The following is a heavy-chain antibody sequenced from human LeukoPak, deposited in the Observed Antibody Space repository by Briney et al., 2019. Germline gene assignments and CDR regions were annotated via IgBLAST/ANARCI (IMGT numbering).Heavy chain of an antibody. V-gene: IGHV1-2*02. J-gene: IGHJ4*02. D-gene: IGHD3-16*01. Sequence: ASVKVACKTSGYRFTDDYIHWVRQAPGQGLEWMGWINPDTDFTNYAPKFRGRVIMTRDTSISTAYMEVRRLTFDDTAIYYCAPTSEAYTSNWAVWGQGTLVTVSP. CDR3: APTSEAYTSNWAV. CDR1: GYRFTDDY. CDR2: INPDTDFT.